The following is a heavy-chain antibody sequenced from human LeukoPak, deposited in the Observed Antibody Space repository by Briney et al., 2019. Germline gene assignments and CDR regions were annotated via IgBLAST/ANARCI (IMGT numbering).Heavy chain of an antibody. D-gene: IGHD5-24*01. CDR2: ISDYNGNT. CDR3: ARGGVYPQLLDF. J-gene: IGHJ4*02. CDR1: GYTFTSYG. Sequence: VASVKVSCKASGYTFTSYGISWVRQAPGQGLEWMGCISDYNGNTIYAQQFQGRVTMTTDTSTSTAYMELRSLRSDDTAVYYCARGGVYPQLLDFWGQGTLVTVSS. V-gene: IGHV1-18*01.